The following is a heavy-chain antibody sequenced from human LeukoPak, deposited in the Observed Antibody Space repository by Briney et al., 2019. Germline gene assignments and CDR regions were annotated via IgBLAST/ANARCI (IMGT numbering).Heavy chain of an antibody. D-gene: IGHD5-18*01. Sequence: KPSETLSLTCAVYGGSFSGYYWSWIRQPPGKGLEWIGSIYYSGSTYYKTSLKSRVTISLDTSKNQFSLKLSSVTAADTAVYYCARARHGYIYGYRPNELGHFFDYWGQGTLVTVSS. CDR2: IYYSGST. CDR3: ARARHGYIYGYRPNELGHFFDY. V-gene: IGHV4-34*01. J-gene: IGHJ4*02. CDR1: GGSFSGYY.